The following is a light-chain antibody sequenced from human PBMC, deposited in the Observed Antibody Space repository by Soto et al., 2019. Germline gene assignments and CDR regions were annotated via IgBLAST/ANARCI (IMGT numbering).Light chain of an antibody. J-gene: IGLJ3*02. CDR2: NTN. Sequence: QTVVTQEPSFSVSPGRTVTLTCGLTSGSVSSSYFPSWYQQTPGQAPRTLIYNTNTRSSGVPDRFSGSILGNKAALTITGAQADDECDYYCVLYMGSGIWVFGGGTKVTVL. CDR1: SGSVSSSYF. CDR3: VLYMGSGIWV. V-gene: IGLV8-61*01.